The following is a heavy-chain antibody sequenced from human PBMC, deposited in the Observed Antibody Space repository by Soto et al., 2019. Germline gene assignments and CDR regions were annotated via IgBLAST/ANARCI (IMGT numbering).Heavy chain of an antibody. J-gene: IGHJ4*02. Sequence: AGGSLRLSCSASGFTFSSYDMHWVRQGPGKGLEWVSAIGTAGDTNYAGSVTGRFPISRANAKTSLYLQMNRLSAGATASYFCGRAIGPTLFDYWGQGTLVTVSS. D-gene: IGHD3-22*01. CDR1: GFTFSSYD. CDR3: GRAIGPTLFDY. V-gene: IGHV3-13*04. CDR2: IGTAGDT.